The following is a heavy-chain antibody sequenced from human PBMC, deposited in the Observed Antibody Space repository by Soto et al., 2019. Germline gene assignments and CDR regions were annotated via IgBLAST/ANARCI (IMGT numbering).Heavy chain of an antibody. CDR3: ARGGGKRGYSYGLYYYYYGMDV. CDR1: GWSFSGYY. CDR2: INHSGST. D-gene: IGHD5-18*01. V-gene: IGHV4-34*01. J-gene: IGHJ6*02. Sequence: PXETLSLTCAVYGWSFSGYYWSWIRQPPGKGLDWIGEINHSGSTNYNPSLKSRVTISVDTSKNQFSLKLSSVTAADTAVYYCARGGGKRGYSYGLYYYYYGMDVWGQGTTVTVSS.